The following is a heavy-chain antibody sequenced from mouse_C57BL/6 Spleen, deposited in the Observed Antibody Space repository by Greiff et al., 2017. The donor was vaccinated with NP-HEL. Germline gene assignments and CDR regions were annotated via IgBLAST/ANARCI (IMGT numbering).Heavy chain of an antibody. CDR3: ARGGYSNYLFAY. D-gene: IGHD2-5*01. Sequence: DVKLVESGGGLVKPGGSLKLSCAASGFTFSSYAMSWVRQTPEKRLEWVATISDGGSYTYYPDNVKGRFTISRDNAKNNLYLQMSHLKSEDTAMYYCARGGYSNYLFAYWGQGTLVTVSA. V-gene: IGHV5-4*03. CDR2: ISDGGSYT. J-gene: IGHJ3*01. CDR1: GFTFSSYA.